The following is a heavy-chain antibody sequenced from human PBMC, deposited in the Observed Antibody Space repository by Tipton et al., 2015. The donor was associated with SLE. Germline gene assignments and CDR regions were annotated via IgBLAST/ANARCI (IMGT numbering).Heavy chain of an antibody. CDR3: ARYAQGGFGELLLPLLGSAYGMDV. CDR2: IYTSGST. Sequence: TLSLTCTVSGGSISSYYWSWIRQPAGKGLEWIRRIYTSGSTNYNPSLKSRVTMSVDTSKNQFSLKLSSVTAADTAVYYCARYAQGGFGELLLPLLGSAYGMDVWGQGTTVTVSS. V-gene: IGHV4-4*07. CDR1: GGSISSYY. J-gene: IGHJ6*02. D-gene: IGHD3-10*01.